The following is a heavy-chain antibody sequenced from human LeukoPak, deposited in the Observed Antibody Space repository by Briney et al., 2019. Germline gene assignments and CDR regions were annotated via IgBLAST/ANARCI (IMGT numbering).Heavy chain of an antibody. CDR2: INPNSGGT. V-gene: IGHV1-2*02. CDR1: GYTFTDYY. CDR3: ARVALYYDSSGSMLSPIDY. D-gene: IGHD3-22*01. J-gene: IGHJ4*02. Sequence: ASVKVSCKASGYTFTDYYMHWVRQAPGQGLEWMGWINPNSGGTNYAQKFQGRVTMTRDTSISTAYMELSRLRSDDTAVYYCARVALYYDSSGSMLSPIDYWGQGTLVTVSS.